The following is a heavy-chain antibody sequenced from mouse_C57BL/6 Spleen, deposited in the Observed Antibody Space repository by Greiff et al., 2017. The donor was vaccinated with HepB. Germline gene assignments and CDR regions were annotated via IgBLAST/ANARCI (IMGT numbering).Heavy chain of an antibody. J-gene: IGHJ2*01. Sequence: VQLQQSGAELVMPGASVKLSCKASGYTFTSYWMHWVKQRPGQGLEWIGEIDPSDSYTNYNQKFKGKSTLTVDKSSSTAYMQLSILTSEDSAVYYCARGGYYRYFDYWGQGTTLTVSS. D-gene: IGHD2-3*01. CDR3: ARGGYYRYFDY. V-gene: IGHV1-69*01. CDR1: GYTFTSYW. CDR2: IDPSDSYT.